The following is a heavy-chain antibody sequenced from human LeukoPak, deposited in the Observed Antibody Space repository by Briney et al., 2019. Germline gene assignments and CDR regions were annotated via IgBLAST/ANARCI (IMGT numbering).Heavy chain of an antibody. D-gene: IGHD6-19*01. V-gene: IGHV4-59*08. CDR1: GGSISSYY. CDR3: ARLGSGIAVADKGDY. J-gene: IGHJ4*02. CDR2: IYYSGST. Sequence: SETLSLTCTVSGGSISSYYWSWIRQPPGKGLEWIGYIYYSGSTNYNPSLKSRVTISVDTSKNQFSLKLSSVTAADTAVYYCARLGSGIAVADKGDYWGQGTLVTVSS.